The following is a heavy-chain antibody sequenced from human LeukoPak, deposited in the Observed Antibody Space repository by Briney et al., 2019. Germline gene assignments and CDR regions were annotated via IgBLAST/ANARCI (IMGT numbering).Heavy chain of an antibody. CDR1: GYTFTSYD. V-gene: IGHV1-8*03. Sequence: EASVKVSCKASGYTFTSYDINWVRQATGQGLEWMELMNPNSGNTGYAQKFQGRVTITRNTSISTAYMELSSLRAEDTAVYYCARDGVDYSSSWVSDYWGQGTLVTVSS. J-gene: IGHJ4*02. CDR3: ARDGVDYSSSWVSDY. CDR2: MNPNSGNT. D-gene: IGHD6-13*01.